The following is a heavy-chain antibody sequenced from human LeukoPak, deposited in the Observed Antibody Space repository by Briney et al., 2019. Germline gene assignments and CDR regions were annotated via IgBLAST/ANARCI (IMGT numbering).Heavy chain of an antibody. CDR2: IYYSGST. V-gene: IGHV4-39*01. D-gene: IGHD5-12*01. CDR1: GGSISSSSYF. Sequence: PSETLSLTCTVSGGSISSSSYFWGWIRQPPGKGLEWIGSIYYSGSTYYNPSLKSRVTISVDTSKNQFSLKLSSVTAADTAVYYCARHPGAVATFDYWGQGTLVTVSS. CDR3: ARHPGAVATFDY. J-gene: IGHJ4*02.